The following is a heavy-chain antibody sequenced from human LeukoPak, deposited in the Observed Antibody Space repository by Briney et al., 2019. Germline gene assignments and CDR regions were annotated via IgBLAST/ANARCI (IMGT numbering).Heavy chain of an antibody. CDR2: FNHSGST. CDR1: GGSFSGYY. CDR3: ARDVLLWFGELFVKWFDP. J-gene: IGHJ5*02. D-gene: IGHD3-10*01. Sequence: SETLSLTCAVYGGSFSGYYWSWIRQPPGKGLEWIGEFNHSGSTNYNPSLKSRVTISVDTSKNQLSLKLSSVTAADTAVYYCARDVLLWFGELFVKWFDPWGQGTLVTVSS. V-gene: IGHV4-34*01.